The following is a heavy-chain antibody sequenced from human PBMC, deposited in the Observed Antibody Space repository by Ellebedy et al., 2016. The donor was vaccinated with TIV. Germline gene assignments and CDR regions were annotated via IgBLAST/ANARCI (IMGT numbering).Heavy chain of an antibody. J-gene: IGHJ5*01. CDR1: GGTFTSDI. D-gene: IGHD5-18*01. CDR3: ARQFGYTHVMTPYES. V-gene: IGHV1-69*02. CDR2: IIPILALP. Sequence: SVKVSCKASGGTFTSDIINWVRQAPGQGLEWMGRIIPILALPNYAQKFQARVTITADKSTTTAYMELSSLTSEDTAVYYCARQFGYTHVMTPYESWGQGTLVTVSS.